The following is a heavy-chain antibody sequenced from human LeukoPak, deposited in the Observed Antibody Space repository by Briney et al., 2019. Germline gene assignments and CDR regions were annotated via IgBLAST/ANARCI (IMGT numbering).Heavy chain of an antibody. CDR3: ARDYSGYDNHYYYYVDV. D-gene: IGHD5-12*01. V-gene: IGHV7-4-1*02. J-gene: IGHJ6*03. CDR1: GYTFTSYA. CDR2: INTNTGNP. Sequence: ASVKVSCKASGYTFTSYAMNWVRQAPGQGLEWMGWINTNTGNPTYAQGFTGRFVFSLDTSVSTAYLQISSLKAEDTAVYYCARDYSGYDNHYYYYVDVWGKGTTVTVSS.